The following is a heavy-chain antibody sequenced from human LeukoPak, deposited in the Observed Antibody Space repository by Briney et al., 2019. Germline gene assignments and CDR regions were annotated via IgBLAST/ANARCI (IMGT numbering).Heavy chain of an antibody. CDR3: ANEGSSSWSRLNDPSDI. Sequence: SGGSLRLSCAASGYTFSSYAMSWVRQAPGKGREWVSAISGRGGRTYYADSVKGRFTISRDNSKNTLYLQMDSLKAEDTAVDYCANEGSSSWSRLNDPSDIWGQGTMVNVYS. D-gene: IGHD6-13*01. J-gene: IGHJ3*02. CDR1: GYTFSSYA. CDR2: ISGRGGRT. V-gene: IGHV3-23*01.